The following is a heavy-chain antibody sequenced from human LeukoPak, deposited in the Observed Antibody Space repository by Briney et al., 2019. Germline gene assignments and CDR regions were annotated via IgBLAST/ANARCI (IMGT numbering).Heavy chain of an antibody. Sequence: HPGGSLRLSCAASGFTFTTYAMCSARHPPGKGLEWLSCMGNRGGGRVSAASVRGRFTVYRETSRNTLFLEMNSLRAEDTAIYYCAKRGGESSGWGPFDYWGQGTLVTVSS. V-gene: IGHV3-23*01. J-gene: IGHJ4*02. D-gene: IGHD6-19*01. CDR1: GFTFTTYA. CDR3: AKRGGESSGWGPFDY. CDR2: MGNRGGGR.